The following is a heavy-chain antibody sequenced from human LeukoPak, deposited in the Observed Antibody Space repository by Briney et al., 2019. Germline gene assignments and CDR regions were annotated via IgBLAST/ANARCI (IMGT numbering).Heavy chain of an antibody. CDR3: AKASGYSYGYWYYGVDV. CDR1: RFTFSDYA. J-gene: IGHJ6*02. Sequence: GGSLRLSCAASRFTFSDYAMGWVRQAPGKGLEWVSTISDSGYRTYYADSVKGRFTVSRDNSKNTLYLQMNSLRAEDTAVYYCAKASGYSYGYWYYGVDVWGQGTTVTVSS. V-gene: IGHV3-23*01. D-gene: IGHD5-18*01. CDR2: ISDSGYRT.